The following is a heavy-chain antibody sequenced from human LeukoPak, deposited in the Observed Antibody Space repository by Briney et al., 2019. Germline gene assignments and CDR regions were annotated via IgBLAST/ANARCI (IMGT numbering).Heavy chain of an antibody. Sequence: GASVKVSCKASGGTFSSYAISWVRQAPGQGLEWMGGIIPIFGTANYAQKFQGRVTITTDESTSTAYMELSSLRSEDTAVYYCARDGHYGSGSYYNVADYWGQGTLVTVSS. J-gene: IGHJ4*02. CDR2: IIPIFGTA. V-gene: IGHV1-69*05. CDR3: ARDGHYGSGSYYNVADY. CDR1: GGTFSSYA. D-gene: IGHD3-10*01.